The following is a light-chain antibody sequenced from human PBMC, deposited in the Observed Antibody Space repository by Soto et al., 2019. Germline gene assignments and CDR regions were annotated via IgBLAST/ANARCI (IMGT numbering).Light chain of an antibody. CDR1: QSVSSS. Sequence: EIAFTQSPGTLSVSPVERATLPWSSSQSVSSSLAWYQQKPGQAHRLLIYGASSRAPGIPDRFSGSGSGTDFTLTTSRLETEHFAVYYCQQYNNWPPIPFGQGTRLAIK. CDR2: GAS. CDR3: QQYNNWPPIP. J-gene: IGKJ5*01. V-gene: IGKV3D-15*01.